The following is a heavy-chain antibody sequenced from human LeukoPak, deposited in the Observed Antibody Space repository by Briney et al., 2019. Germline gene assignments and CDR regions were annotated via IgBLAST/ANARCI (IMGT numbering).Heavy chain of an antibody. V-gene: IGHV4-39*07. Sequence: KPSETLSLTCTVSGGSISSSSYYWGWIRQPPWKGLEWIGSIYYSGSTYYNPSLKSRVTISVDTSKNQFSLKLSSVTAADTAVYYCARVMGLWFGEVPYYYMDVWGKGTTVTVSS. D-gene: IGHD3-10*01. CDR1: GGSISSSSYY. CDR2: IYYSGST. CDR3: ARVMGLWFGEVPYYYMDV. J-gene: IGHJ6*03.